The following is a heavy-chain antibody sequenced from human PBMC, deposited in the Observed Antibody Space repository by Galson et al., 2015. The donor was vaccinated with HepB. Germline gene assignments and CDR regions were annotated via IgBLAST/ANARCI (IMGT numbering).Heavy chain of an antibody. CDR3: ARDQSRGGDAWWELLYFDY. V-gene: IGHV1-3*01. CDR1: GYTFTSYA. J-gene: IGHJ4*02. Sequence: SVKVSCKASGYTFTSYAMHWVRQAPGQRLEWMGWINAGNGNTKYSQKFQGRVTITRDTSASTAYMELSSLRSEDTAVYYCARDQSRGGDAWWELLYFDYWGQGTLVTVSS. D-gene: IGHD1-26*01. CDR2: INAGNGNT.